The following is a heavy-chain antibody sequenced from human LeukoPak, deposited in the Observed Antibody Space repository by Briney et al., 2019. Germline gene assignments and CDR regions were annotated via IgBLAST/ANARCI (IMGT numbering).Heavy chain of an antibody. CDR3: ARGSYNWNRFMGFDY. J-gene: IGHJ4*02. CDR1: GFTVSSNY. CDR2: IYSGGST. V-gene: IGHV3-53*01. Sequence: GGSLRLSCAASGFTVSSNYMSWVRQAPGKGLEWVSVIYSGGSTYYADSVKGRFTISRDNSKNTLYLQMNSLRAEDTAVYYCARGSYNWNRFMGFDYWGQGTLVTVSS. D-gene: IGHD1/OR15-1a*01.